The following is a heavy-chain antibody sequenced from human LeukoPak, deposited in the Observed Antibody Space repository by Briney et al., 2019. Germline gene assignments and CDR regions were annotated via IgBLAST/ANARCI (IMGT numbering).Heavy chain of an antibody. CDR3: ATIGIVGATRNWFDP. Sequence: SVKVSCKASGGTFSTFAISWVRQAPGQGLEWMGGIIPIFGTANYAQKFQGRVTITADESTSTAYMELSSLRSEDTAVYYCATIGIVGATRNWFDPWGQGTLVTASS. J-gene: IGHJ5*02. CDR1: GGTFSTFA. D-gene: IGHD1-26*01. CDR2: IIPIFGTA. V-gene: IGHV1-69*13.